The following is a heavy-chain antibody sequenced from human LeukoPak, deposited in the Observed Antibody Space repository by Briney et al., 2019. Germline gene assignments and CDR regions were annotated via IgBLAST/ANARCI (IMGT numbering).Heavy chain of an antibody. CDR3: ARAQLPYCSSTSCYMYYYGMDV. J-gene: IGHJ6*02. Sequence: SETLSLTCTVSGGSISSYYWSWIRQPPGKGLEWIGCIYYSGSTNYNPSLKSRVTISVDTSKNQFSLKLSSVTAADTAAYYCARAQLPYCSSTSCYMYYYGMDVWGQGTTVTVSS. CDR1: GGSISSYY. D-gene: IGHD2-2*02. V-gene: IGHV4-59*01. CDR2: IYYSGST.